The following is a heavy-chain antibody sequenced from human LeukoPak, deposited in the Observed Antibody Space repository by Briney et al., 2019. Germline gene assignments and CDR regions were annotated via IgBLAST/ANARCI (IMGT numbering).Heavy chain of an antibody. CDR2: FSGSGGST. J-gene: IGHJ4*02. Sequence: PGGSLRLSCAASGFTFSSYAMSWVRQAPGKGLECISGFSGSGGSTYYADSVKGRFTISRDNAKNSLYLQMNSLRAEDTAVYYCARTGYGYNYFDYWGQGTLVTVSS. V-gene: IGHV3-23*01. CDR1: GFTFSSYA. D-gene: IGHD3-16*01. CDR3: ARTGYGYNYFDY.